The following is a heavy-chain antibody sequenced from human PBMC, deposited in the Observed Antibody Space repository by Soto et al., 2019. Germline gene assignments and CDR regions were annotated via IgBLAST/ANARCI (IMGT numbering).Heavy chain of an antibody. J-gene: IGHJ4*02. Sequence: EVQLVESGGGLVQPGGSLRLSCAASGFTFNNYWMHWVRQAPGKELVWVSRIKGDGSTTNSADFVQGRFTISRDNAKNTLYLDMTRLRAEDTVVSHGARGGLYAYYQDNWGQGTLVTVSP. V-gene: IGHV3-74*01. CDR1: GFTFNNYW. CDR3: ARGGLYAYYQDN. D-gene: IGHD3-16*01. CDR2: IKGDGSTT.